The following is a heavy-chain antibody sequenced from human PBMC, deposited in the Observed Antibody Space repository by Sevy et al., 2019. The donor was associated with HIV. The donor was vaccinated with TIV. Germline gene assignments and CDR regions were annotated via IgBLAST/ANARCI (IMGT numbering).Heavy chain of an antibody. CDR1: GFTFSTYA. Sequence: GGSLRLSCAASGFTFSTYAMTWVRQAPGRGLEWVSVTSFSGGSTYYADSVKGRFTISKDNSKNTLYLQMNSLRAEDTAVYYCAKDRVSGAYYTGDFDYWGQGTLVTVSS. D-gene: IGHD3-3*01. V-gene: IGHV3-23*01. J-gene: IGHJ4*02. CDR3: AKDRVSGAYYTGDFDY. CDR2: TSFSGGST.